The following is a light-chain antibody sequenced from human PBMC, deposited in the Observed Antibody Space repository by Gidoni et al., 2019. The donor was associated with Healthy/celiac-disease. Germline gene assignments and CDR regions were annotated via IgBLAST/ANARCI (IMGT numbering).Light chain of an antibody. CDR3: FQSIQLPLT. J-gene: IGKJ4*01. Sequence: DSVMTQTPLALYVTPGQPASISCKSSQSRLHSDGKTYLSGYLQKPGQPPQLLIYEVSNRFSGLPDTFSGSGSATAFTLKISRVEAEDVLVVYCFQSIQLPLTFGGGTKVEIK. CDR2: EVS. CDR1: QSRLHSDGKTY. V-gene: IGKV2D-29*01.